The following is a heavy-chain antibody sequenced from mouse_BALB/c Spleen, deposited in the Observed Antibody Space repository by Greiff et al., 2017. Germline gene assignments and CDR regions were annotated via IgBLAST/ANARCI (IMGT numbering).Heavy chain of an antibody. V-gene: IGHV3-2*02. D-gene: IGHD3-2*02. CDR3: ARFRDPYAMDY. J-gene: IGHJ4*01. Sequence: EVKVEESGPGLVKPSQSLSLTCTVTGYSITSDYAWNWIRQFPGNKLEWMGYISYSGSTSYNPSLKSRISITRDTSKNQFFLQLNSVTTEDTATYYCARFRDPYAMDYWGQGTSVTVSS. CDR1: GYSITSDYA. CDR2: ISYSGST.